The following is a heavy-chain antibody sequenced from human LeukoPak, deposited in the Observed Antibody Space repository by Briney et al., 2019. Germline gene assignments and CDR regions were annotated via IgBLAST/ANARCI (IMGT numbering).Heavy chain of an antibody. CDR1: GFTFSSYA. Sequence: GRSLRLSCAASGFTFSSYAMHWVRQPPGKGLEYVSAISSNGGYTYYAKSVRGRFTISRDNSKNTLFLQMGSLRAEDMAVYYCARAPHSSGWYLALLDWGQGALVTVSS. J-gene: IGHJ4*02. CDR2: ISSNGGYT. V-gene: IGHV3-64*01. D-gene: IGHD6-19*01. CDR3: ARAPHSSGWYLALLD.